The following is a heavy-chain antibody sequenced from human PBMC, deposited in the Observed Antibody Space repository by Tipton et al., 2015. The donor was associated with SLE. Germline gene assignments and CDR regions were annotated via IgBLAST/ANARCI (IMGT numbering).Heavy chain of an antibody. Sequence: TLSLTCAVYGGSFSGYYWSWIRQPAGKGLEWIGRMYTSGSTNYNPSLKSRVTISVDTSKNQFSLKLSSVTAAGTAVYYCAREGRIAAATWGFDYWGQGTLVTVSS. J-gene: IGHJ4*02. CDR3: AREGRIAAATWGFDY. CDR2: MYTSGST. D-gene: IGHD6-13*01. V-gene: IGHV4-4*07. CDR1: GGSFSGYY.